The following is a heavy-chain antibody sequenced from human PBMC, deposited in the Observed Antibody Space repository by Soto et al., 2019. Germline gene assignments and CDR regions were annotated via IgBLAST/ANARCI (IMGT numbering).Heavy chain of an antibody. J-gene: IGHJ6*02. CDR1: GGSISSRDYY. CDR2: IYYSGST. V-gene: IGHV4-30-4*01. CDR3: ARDVISDDDYIISMDV. D-gene: IGHD4-4*01. Sequence: QVQLQESGPGLVKPSQTLSLTCTVSGGSISSRDYYWTWVRQSPGKGLEWIGYIYYSGSTFYNPSLKGRVSISVDTSKNQFSLKVRSVTAADTAVYYCARDVISDDDYIISMDVWGQGTTVTVS.